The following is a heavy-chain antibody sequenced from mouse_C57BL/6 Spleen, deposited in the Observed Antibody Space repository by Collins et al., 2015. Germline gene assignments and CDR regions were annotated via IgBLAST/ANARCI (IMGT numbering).Heavy chain of an antibody. D-gene: IGHD2-3*01. CDR2: IYPGNGDT. Sequence: QVQLQQPGAELVKPGASVKMSCKASGYTFTSYNMHWVKQTPGQGLEWIGTIYPGNGDTSYNQKFKGKATLTADKSSSTAYMQLSSLTSEDSAVYYCARSDGYSWLAYWGLGTLVTVSA. J-gene: IGHJ3*01. V-gene: IGHV1-12*01. CDR3: ARSDGYSWLAY. CDR1: GYTFTSYN.